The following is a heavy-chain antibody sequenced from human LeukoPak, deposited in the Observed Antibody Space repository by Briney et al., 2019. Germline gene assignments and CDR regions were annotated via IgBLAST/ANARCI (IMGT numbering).Heavy chain of an antibody. CDR2: INHSGST. Sequence: KPSETLSLTCAVYGGSFSGYYWSWIRQPPGKGLEWIGEINHSGSTNYNPSLKSRVTISVDTSKNQFSLKLSSATAAGTAVYYCARGTRLLGYYYYYMDVWGKGTTVTVSS. CDR1: GGSFSGYY. CDR3: ARGTRLLGYYYYYMDV. V-gene: IGHV4-34*01. D-gene: IGHD5-12*01. J-gene: IGHJ6*03.